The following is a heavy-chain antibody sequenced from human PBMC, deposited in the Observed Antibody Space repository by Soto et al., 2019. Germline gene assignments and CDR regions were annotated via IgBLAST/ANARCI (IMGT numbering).Heavy chain of an antibody. CDR1: GLNFDDFA. D-gene: IGHD3-3*01. CDR3: AKGRYDFWSPYYFDS. V-gene: IGHV3-9*01. J-gene: IGHJ4*02. Sequence: SLRLSWVCTGLNFDDFAMHWFRQAPGKGLEWVSGITWNSRVLAYADSVKGRFTISRDNARNSLYLQMDSLRDEDTALYYCAKGRYDFWSPYYFDSWGQGTLVTVYS. CDR2: ITWNSRVL.